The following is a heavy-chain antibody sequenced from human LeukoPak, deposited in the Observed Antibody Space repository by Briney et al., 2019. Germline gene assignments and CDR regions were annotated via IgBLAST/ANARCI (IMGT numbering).Heavy chain of an antibody. CDR3: AKGIRYSSSWAFDY. CDR1: GFTFSSYA. Sequence: PGGSLRLSCAASGFTFSSYAMSWVRQAPGKGLEWVSAISGSGGSTYYADSVKCRFTISRDNSKNTLYLQMNSLRAEDTAVYYCAKGIRYSSSWAFDYWGQGTLVTVSS. CDR2: ISGSGGST. D-gene: IGHD6-13*01. J-gene: IGHJ4*02. V-gene: IGHV3-23*01.